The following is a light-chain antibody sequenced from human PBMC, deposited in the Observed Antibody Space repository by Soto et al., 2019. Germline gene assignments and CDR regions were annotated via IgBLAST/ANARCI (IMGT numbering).Light chain of an antibody. CDR1: SGHSSYA. V-gene: IGLV4-69*01. CDR2: VNSDGSH. J-gene: IGLJ3*02. Sequence: QSVLTQSPSASASLGASVKLTCTLSSGHSSYAIAWHQQQPEKGPRYLMNVNSDGSHSKGDGIPDRFSGSSSGAERYLTISSLQSEDEADNYCQTWGTGIWVFGGGTMVTFL. CDR3: QTWGTGIWV.